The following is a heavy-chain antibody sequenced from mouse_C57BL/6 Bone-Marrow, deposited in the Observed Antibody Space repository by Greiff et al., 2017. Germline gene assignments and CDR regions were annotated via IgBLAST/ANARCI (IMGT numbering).Heavy chain of an antibody. CDR2: IHPNSGST. J-gene: IGHJ3*01. CDR3: ARGEDYYDYDGA. V-gene: IGHV1-64*01. D-gene: IGHD2-4*01. Sequence: QVQLQQPGAELVKPGASVKLSCKASGYTFTSYWMHWVKQRPGQGLEWIGMIHPNSGSTNYNEKFKSKATLTVDKSSSTAYMQLSSLTSEDSAVYYCARGEDYYDYDGAWGLGTLVTVSA. CDR1: GYTFTSYW.